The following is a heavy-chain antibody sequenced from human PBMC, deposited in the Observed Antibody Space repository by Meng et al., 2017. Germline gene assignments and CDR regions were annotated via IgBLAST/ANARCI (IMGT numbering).Heavy chain of an antibody. CDR1: GGSISSSSYY. Sequence: SETLSLTCTVSGGSISSSSYYWGWIRQPPGKGLEWIGSIYYSGSTYYNPSLKSRVTISVDTSKNQFSLKLSSVSAADTAVYYCTRASVWYSGGYWGQGTLVTVSS. J-gene: IGHJ4*02. V-gene: IGHV4-39*07. D-gene: IGHD1-26*01. CDR2: IYYSGST. CDR3: TRASVWYSGGY.